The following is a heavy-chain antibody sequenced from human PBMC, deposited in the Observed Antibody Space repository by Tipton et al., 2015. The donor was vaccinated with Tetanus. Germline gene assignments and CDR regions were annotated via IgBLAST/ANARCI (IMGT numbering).Heavy chain of an antibody. J-gene: IGHJ3*02. CDR2: ILSGGTT. CDR1: GDSISSGGYY. CDR3: ARDRHPYRISGAFRGNDALDI. Sequence: TLSLTCTVAGDSISSGGYYWNWVRQNPGKGLERLGYILSGGTTFYSPPLNGRVSMSLNTSKNLFALRLASVTAADTGVYYWARDRHPYRISGAFRGNDALDIWGPRALVTVSS. V-gene: IGHV4-31*03. D-gene: IGHD1-26*01.